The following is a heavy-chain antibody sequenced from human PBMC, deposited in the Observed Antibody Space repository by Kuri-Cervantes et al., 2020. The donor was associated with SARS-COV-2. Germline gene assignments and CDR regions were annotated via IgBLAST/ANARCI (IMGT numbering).Heavy chain of an antibody. CDR3: ARDQCSSTSCYGTYYYYYYGMDV. CDR2: INSNGDHI. J-gene: IGHJ6*02. D-gene: IGHD2-2*01. Sequence: GGSLRLSCSASGFIFSRYALHWVRQAPGKGLEFVSAINSNGDHIYYADSVKGRFTISRDNAKNSLYLQMNSLRAEDTAVYYCARDQCSSTSCYGTYYYYYYGMDVWGQGTTVTVSS. V-gene: IGHV3-64*04. CDR1: GFIFSRYA.